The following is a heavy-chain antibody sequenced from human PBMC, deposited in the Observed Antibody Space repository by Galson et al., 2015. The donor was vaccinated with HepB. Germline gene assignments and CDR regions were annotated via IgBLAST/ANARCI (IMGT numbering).Heavy chain of an antibody. CDR3: AKGWAKGGDAFEI. D-gene: IGHD3-16*01. V-gene: IGHV3-23*01. CDR2: ITGSGDRS. J-gene: IGHJ3*02. Sequence: SLRLSCAASGFTFCSYAMSWVRQAPGKGLEWVSSITGSGDRSYYADSVMGHFTLSRDNSKNTLYLHLYSLLVDDTAVYYCAKGWAKGGDAFEIWGQGTMVTVSS. CDR1: GFTFCSYA.